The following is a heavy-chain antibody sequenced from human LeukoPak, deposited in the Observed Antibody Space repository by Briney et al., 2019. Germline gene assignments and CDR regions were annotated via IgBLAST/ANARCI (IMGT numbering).Heavy chain of an antibody. D-gene: IGHD5-24*01. CDR3: ARASRDGYNQNFDH. J-gene: IGHJ4*02. V-gene: IGHV5-51*01. CDR1: GYSFSSYW. Sequence: GESPKISCKGLGYSFSSYWNAWVRQRPGKGLEWMGIIYPGGSETRYDPSFQGQVTISADRSTSTAYLQWSSLRASDTAMYCCARASRDGYNQNFDHWGQGTLVTVSS. CDR2: IYPGGSET.